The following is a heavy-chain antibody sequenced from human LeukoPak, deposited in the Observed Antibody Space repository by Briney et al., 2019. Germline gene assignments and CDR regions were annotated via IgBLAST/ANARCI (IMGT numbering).Heavy chain of an antibody. J-gene: IGHJ4*02. V-gene: IGHV3-30-3*01. Sequence: PGGSLRLSCAASGFTFSSYAMHWVRQAPGKGLEWVAVISYDGSNEYYADSVKGRFTISRDNSKNTLYLQMNSLRAEDTAVYYCARDRQLVRYFDYWGQGTLVTVSS. CDR1: GFTFSSYA. CDR3: ARDRQLVRYFDY. CDR2: ISYDGSNE. D-gene: IGHD6-13*01.